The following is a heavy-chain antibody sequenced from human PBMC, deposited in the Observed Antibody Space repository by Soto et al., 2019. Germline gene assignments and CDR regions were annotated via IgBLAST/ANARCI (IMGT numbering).Heavy chain of an antibody. CDR1: GFTFDDYA. Sequence: DVQLVESGGVVVQPGGSLRLSCAASGFTFDDYAMHWVRQAPGKGLEWVSLISCDGDSTYYADSVKGRFTISRDNSKNSLNLQMNSLRAADSALYYWAKALGYYYHSGMDVWGQGTTVTVSS. D-gene: IGHD7-27*01. J-gene: IGHJ6*02. CDR3: AKALGYYYHSGMDV. V-gene: IGHV3-43D*04. CDR2: ISCDGDST.